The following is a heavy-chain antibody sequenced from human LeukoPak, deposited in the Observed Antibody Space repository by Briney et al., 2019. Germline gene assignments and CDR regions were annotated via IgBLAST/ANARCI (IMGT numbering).Heavy chain of an antibody. CDR1: GDSIDPYK. CDR3: ARWVGQWLVPFDY. CDR2: ITYSGYT. V-gene: IGHV4-59*08. D-gene: IGHD6-19*01. Sequence: SETLSLTCTGSGDSIDPYKWSWIRQPPGKGLEWIGLITYSGYTDYHPSLKSRVTISVDASKNQFSLKLSSVTAADTAVYYCARWVGQWLVPFDYWGQGTLVTVSS. J-gene: IGHJ4*02.